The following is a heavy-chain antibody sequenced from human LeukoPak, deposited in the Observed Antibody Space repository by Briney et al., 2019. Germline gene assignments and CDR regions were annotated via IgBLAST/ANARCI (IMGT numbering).Heavy chain of an antibody. CDR1: GYTFTSYY. D-gene: IGHD3-10*01. CDR3: ARGPGRFTMVRGVPNWFDP. V-gene: IGHV1-46*01. Sequence: ASVKVSCKASGYTFTSYYMHWVRQAPGQGLEWMGLINPSGGSTSYAQKFQGRVTMTRDTSTSTVYMELSSLRSEDTAVYYCARGPGRFTMVRGVPNWFDPWGQGTLVTVSS. CDR2: INPSGGST. J-gene: IGHJ5*02.